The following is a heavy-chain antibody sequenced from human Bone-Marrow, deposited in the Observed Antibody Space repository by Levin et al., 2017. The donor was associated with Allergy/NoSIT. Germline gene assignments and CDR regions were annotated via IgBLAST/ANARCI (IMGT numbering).Heavy chain of an antibody. D-gene: IGHD2-15*01. CDR2: IREDGGEK. CDR3: ARDPRPVATRFDF. V-gene: IGHV3-7*01. Sequence: GGSLRLSCAAAGFSFSDFWMSWVRQAPGRGLEWVANIREDGGEKYYADSVKGRFTISRDNAKNSLYLQMDSLRAEDTAVYYCARDPRPVATRFDFWGQGSLVTVSS. J-gene: IGHJ4*02. CDR1: GFSFSDFW.